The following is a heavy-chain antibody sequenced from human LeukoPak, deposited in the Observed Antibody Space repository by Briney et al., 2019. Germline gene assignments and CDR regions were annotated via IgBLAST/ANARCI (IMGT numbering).Heavy chain of an antibody. CDR2: IHSSGII. D-gene: IGHD2-15*01. Sequence: PSETLSLTCTVSGGSVSDDYYWNWVRQPAAKGLEWTGRIHSSGIIHVNPSFKSRVTLSVDTSKNQISLKLTSVTAADTAVYFCATNPGIRVVNRELDSWGQGIQVAVSS. J-gene: IGHJ4*02. CDR3: ATNPGIRVVNRELDS. V-gene: IGHV4-4*07. CDR1: GGSVSDDYY.